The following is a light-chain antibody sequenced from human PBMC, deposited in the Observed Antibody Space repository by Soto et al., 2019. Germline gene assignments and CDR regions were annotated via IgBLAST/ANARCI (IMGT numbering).Light chain of an antibody. CDR1: RSAVGSYNL. CDR3: FSYAGDRV. CDR2: EGD. J-gene: IGLJ3*02. V-gene: IGLV2-23*01. Sequence: QSALTQPASVSGSPGQSITIFCTATRSAVGSYNLVSWYQQHPGKAPKLIIYEGDKRPPGVSNRFSGSKSGNTASLTISGLQAEDEAEYYCFSYAGDRVFGGGTQLTVL.